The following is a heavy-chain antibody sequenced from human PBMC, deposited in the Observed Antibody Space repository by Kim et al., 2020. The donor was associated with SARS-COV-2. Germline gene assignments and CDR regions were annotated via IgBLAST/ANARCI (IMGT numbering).Heavy chain of an antibody. Sequence: GSTSYAQKFQGRVTMTRDTSTSTVYMELSSLRSEDTAVYYCARDQSGYSYGCGYWGQGTLVTVSS. CDR3: ARDQSGYSYGCGY. V-gene: IGHV1-46*01. CDR2: GST. J-gene: IGHJ4*02. D-gene: IGHD5-18*01.